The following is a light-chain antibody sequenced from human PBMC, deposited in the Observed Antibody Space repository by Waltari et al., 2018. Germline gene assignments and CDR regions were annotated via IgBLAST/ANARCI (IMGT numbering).Light chain of an antibody. V-gene: IGLV3-1*01. J-gene: IGLJ2*01. CDR3: QAWDSSPHVV. CDR2: QNN. CDR1: KLGDKN. Sequence: SYELTQPPSMSVPPGQTVSTPCPGDKLGDKNLCWYQQKPGQSPTLFIYQNNMRPSGVPARFSGSNSGNTATLTISGTQPMDGADYYCQAWDSSPHVVFGGGTKLTVL.